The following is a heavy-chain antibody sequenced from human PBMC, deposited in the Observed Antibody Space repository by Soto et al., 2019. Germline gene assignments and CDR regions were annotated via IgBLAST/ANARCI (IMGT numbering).Heavy chain of an antibody. CDR3: AREGLTGTIGLYYYYGMDV. CDR2: IYYSGST. V-gene: IGHV4-59*01. D-gene: IGHD1-7*01. Sequence: SETLSLTCTVSGGSISSYYWSWIRQPPGKGLEWVGYIYYSGSTNYNPSLKSRVTISVDTSKNQFSLKLSSVTAADTAVYYCAREGLTGTIGLYYYYGMDVWGQGTTVTVSS. CDR1: GGSISSYY. J-gene: IGHJ6*02.